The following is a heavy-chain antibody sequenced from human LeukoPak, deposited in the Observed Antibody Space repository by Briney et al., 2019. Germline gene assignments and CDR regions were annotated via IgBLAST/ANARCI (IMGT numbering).Heavy chain of an antibody. CDR2: INPDSGVT. Sequence: ASVKVSCKASGYTFTAYYVHWVRQAPGQGLEWMGRINPDSGVTDYAQQFQGRVTMTRDTSIGTVYMELTSLKSDDTAIYYCARALAPNWNFPVVYWGQGTLVAVSS. D-gene: IGHD1-7*01. CDR3: ARALAPNWNFPVVY. V-gene: IGHV1-2*06. CDR1: GYTFTAYY. J-gene: IGHJ4*02.